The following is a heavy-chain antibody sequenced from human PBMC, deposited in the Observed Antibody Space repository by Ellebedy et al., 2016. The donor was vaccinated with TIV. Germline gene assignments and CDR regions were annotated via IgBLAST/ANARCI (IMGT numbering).Heavy chain of an antibody. D-gene: IGHD3-16*01. CDR2: MNPNSGDT. CDR3: ARRFGFRDAFDI. CDR1: GYTFNRYD. V-gene: IGHV1-8*01. J-gene: IGHJ3*02. Sequence: ASVKVSCXASGYTFNRYDINWVRQATGQGLEWMGWMNPNSGDTGYAQKFQGRVTMTRNTSISTAYMELSSLRSEDTAVYYCARRFGFRDAFDIWGQGTRVTVSS.